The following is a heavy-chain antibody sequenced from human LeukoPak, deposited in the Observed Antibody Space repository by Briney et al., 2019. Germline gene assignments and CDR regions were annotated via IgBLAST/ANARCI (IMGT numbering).Heavy chain of an antibody. V-gene: IGHV3-30*18. D-gene: IGHD3-10*01. CDR3: AKPSLWFGELYTYFDY. Sequence: PGGSLRLSCAASGFTFSSYGMHWVRQAPGKGLEWVAVISYDGSNKYYADSVKGRFTISRDNSKNTLYLQMNSLRAEDTAVYYCAKPSLWFGELYTYFDYWGQGTLVTVSS. CDR1: GFTFSSYG. J-gene: IGHJ4*02. CDR2: ISYDGSNK.